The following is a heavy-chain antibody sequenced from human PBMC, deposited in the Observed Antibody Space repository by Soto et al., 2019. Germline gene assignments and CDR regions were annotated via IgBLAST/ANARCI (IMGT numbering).Heavy chain of an antibody. CDR1: GFTFSSYL. J-gene: IGHJ3*02. CDR2: INSDGSST. D-gene: IGHD4-17*01. CDR3: ASEIPTVLYAFDI. Sequence: GGSLRLSCAASGFTFSSYLMHWVRQAPGKGLVWVSRINSDGSSTSYADSVKGRFTISRDNAKNTLYLQMNSLRAEDTAVYYCASEIPTVLYAFDIWGQGTMVTVSS. V-gene: IGHV3-74*01.